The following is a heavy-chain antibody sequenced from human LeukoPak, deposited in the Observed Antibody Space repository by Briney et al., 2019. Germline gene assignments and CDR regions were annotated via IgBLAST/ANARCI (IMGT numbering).Heavy chain of an antibody. V-gene: IGHV3-30*02. D-gene: IGHD4-17*01. CDR2: IRYDGSNK. CDR1: GFTFSTYG. Sequence: GGSLRLSCAASGFTFSTYGIHWVRQAPGKVLEWVAFIRYDGSNKYYADSVKGRFTISRDNSKNALYLQMNSLRAEDTAVYYCAKDNYDYGDYDGGDYWGQGTLVTVSS. J-gene: IGHJ4*02. CDR3: AKDNYDYGDYDGGDY.